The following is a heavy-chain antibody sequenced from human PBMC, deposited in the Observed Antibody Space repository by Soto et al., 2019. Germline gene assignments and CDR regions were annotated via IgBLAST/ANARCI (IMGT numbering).Heavy chain of an antibody. CDR1: GGSISSGGYY. CDR3: ARDWGGYPDF. V-gene: IGHV4-31*03. CDR2: IYYSGST. Sequence: QVQLQESGPGLVKPSQTLSLTCTVSGGSISSGGYYWSWLRQHPGKGLEWIGYIYYSGSTYYNPAPKSRVTISVDTSKNQVAQKLRSVTAADTAVYYCARDWGGYPDFWGQGTLVSVSS. J-gene: IGHJ4*02. D-gene: IGHD3-3*01.